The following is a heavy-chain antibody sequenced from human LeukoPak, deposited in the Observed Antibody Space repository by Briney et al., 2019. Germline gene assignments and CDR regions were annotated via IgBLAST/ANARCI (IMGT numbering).Heavy chain of an antibody. CDR3: ARGPYSSSWYAGDAFDI. CDR2: IWYDGSNK. J-gene: IGHJ3*02. Sequence: GGSLRLSCAASGFTFSSYGMHWVRQAPGKGLEWVAVIWYDGSNKYYADSVKGRFTISRDNSKNTLYLQMNSLRAEDTAVYYCARGPYSSSWYAGDAFDIWGQGTMVTVSS. D-gene: IGHD6-13*01. CDR1: GFTFSSYG. V-gene: IGHV3-33*01.